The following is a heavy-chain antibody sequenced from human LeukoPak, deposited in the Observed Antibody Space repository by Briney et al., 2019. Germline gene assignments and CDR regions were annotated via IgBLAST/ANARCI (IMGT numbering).Heavy chain of an antibody. V-gene: IGHV1-46*01. Sequence: ASVKVSCKASGYTFTSYYMHWVRQAPGQGLEWMGIINPSGGSTSYAQKFQSRVTMTRDMSTSTVYMELSSLRSEDTAVYYCARVFSDYDPIDYWGQGTLVTVSS. CDR1: GYTFTSYY. J-gene: IGHJ4*02. CDR3: ARVFSDYDPIDY. CDR2: INPSGGST. D-gene: IGHD5-12*01.